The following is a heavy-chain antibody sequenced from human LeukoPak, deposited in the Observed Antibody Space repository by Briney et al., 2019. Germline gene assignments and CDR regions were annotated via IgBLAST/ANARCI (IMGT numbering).Heavy chain of an antibody. J-gene: IGHJ3*02. D-gene: IGHD2-21*01. CDR3: TRSSDWGAFDI. CDR1: GFTFGDYA. V-gene: IGHV3-49*03. CDR2: IRSKAYGGTT. Sequence: GGSLRLSCTASGFTFGDYAMSWFRQAPGKGLEWVGFIRSKAYGGTTEYAASVKGRFTISRDDSKSIAYLQMNSLKTEDTAVYYCTRSSDWGAFDIWGQGTMVTVSS.